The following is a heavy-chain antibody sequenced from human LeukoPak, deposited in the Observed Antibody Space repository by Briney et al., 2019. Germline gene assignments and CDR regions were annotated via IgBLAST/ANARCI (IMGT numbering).Heavy chain of an antibody. CDR2: ISGSGGST. V-gene: IGHV3-23*01. Sequence: PGGSLRLSCAAAGFTFSSYAMSWVRQAPGKGLEWVSAISGSGGSTYYADSVKGRFTISRDNSKNTLYLQMNSLRAEDTAVYYCAKDGYCSSTSCYADYWGQGTLVTVSS. CDR3: AKDGYCSSTSCYADY. J-gene: IGHJ4*02. CDR1: GFTFSSYA. D-gene: IGHD2-2*01.